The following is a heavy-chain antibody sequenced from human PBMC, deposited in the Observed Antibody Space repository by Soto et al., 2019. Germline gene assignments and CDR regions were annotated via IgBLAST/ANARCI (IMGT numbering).Heavy chain of an antibody. D-gene: IGHD3-9*01. V-gene: IGHV3-23*01. CDR1: GFTVSGSA. CDR2: LSRRGTRP. J-gene: IGHJ1*01. Sequence: EVQLLESGGGLIQPGGSLRVSCAASGFTVSGSAMSWVRQAPGKALEWVSGLSRRGTRPFYADSVKGRSTISRDDSKITLYLQMTGLGAEDTAVYYCAIEPQGYDFLIGYYNGSFGFFQHWGPGTLVTVSS. CDR3: AIEPQGYDFLIGYYNGSFGFFQH.